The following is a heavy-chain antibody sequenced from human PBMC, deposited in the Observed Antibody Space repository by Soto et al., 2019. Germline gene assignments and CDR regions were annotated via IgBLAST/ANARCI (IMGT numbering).Heavy chain of an antibody. D-gene: IGHD3-22*01. CDR1: GGTFSIYT. J-gene: IGHJ4*02. V-gene: IGHV1-69*02. CDR2: IIPILGLA. CDR3: ASRYDSSDY. Sequence: QVQLVQSGAEVKKPGSSVKVSCKASGGTFSIYTISWVRQAPGQGLEWMGRIIPILGLANYAEKFQGRVTITADKSTSTAYMELSSLRSEDTGVYYCASRYDSSDYWGQGTLVTVSS.